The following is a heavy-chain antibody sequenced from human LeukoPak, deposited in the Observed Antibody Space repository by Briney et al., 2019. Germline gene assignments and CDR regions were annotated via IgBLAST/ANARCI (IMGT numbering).Heavy chain of an antibody. J-gene: IGHJ4*02. CDR1: GFTFSSYW. CDR2: INSDGSST. CDR3: ARGGPYCGGDCFDY. D-gene: IGHD2-21*01. Sequence: QGGGSLRLSCAASGFTFSSYWMHWVRQAPGKGLVWVSRINSDGSSTSYADSVKGRFTISRDNAKNTLYLQVNSLRAEDTAVYYCARGGPYCGGDCFDYWGQGTLVTVSS. V-gene: IGHV3-74*01.